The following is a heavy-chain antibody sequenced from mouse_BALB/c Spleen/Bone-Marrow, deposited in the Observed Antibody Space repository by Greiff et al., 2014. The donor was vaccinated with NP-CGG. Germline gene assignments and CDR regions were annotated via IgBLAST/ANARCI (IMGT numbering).Heavy chain of an antibody. CDR3: VSGGNYRFDY. Sequence: VQLQQSGPELVKPGASVKISCKASGYAFSSSWMNWVKQRPGQGLEWIGRIYPGDGDTNYNGKFKGKATLTADKSSSTAYMQLSSLTSVDSAVYFCVSGGNYRFDYWGQGTTLTVSS. J-gene: IGHJ2*01. CDR2: IYPGDGDT. D-gene: IGHD1-1*02. V-gene: IGHV1-82*01. CDR1: GYAFSSSW.